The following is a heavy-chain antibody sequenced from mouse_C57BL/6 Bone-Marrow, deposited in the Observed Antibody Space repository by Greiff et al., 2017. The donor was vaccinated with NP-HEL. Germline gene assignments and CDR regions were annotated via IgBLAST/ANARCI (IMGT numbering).Heavy chain of an antibody. CDR2: ISDGGSYT. CDR1: GFTFSSYA. V-gene: IGHV5-4*01. CDR3: AKETPPSDAMDY. J-gene: IGHJ4*01. Sequence: EVKLVESGGGLVKPGGSLKLSCAASGFTFSSYAMSWVRQTPEKRLEWVATISDGGSYTYYPDNVKGRFTISRDNAKNNLYLQMSHLKSEDTAMYYCAKETPPSDAMDYWGQGTSVTVSS.